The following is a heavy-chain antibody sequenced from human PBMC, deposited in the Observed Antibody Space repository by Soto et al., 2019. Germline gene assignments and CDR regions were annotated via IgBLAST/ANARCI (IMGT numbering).Heavy chain of an antibody. D-gene: IGHD3-10*01. CDR1: DFTFSNAW. CDR2: IKSKTDGGTT. J-gene: IGHJ6*02. CDR3: TTYSSYYYGSGSYYLPWNYYYYGMDV. Sequence: GGSLRLSCAASDFTFSNAWMNWVRQAPGKGLEWVGRIKSKTDGGTTDYAAPVKGRFTISRDDSKNTLYLQMNSLKTEDTAVYYCTTYSSYYYGSGSYYLPWNYYYYGMDVWGQGTTVTVSS. V-gene: IGHV3-15*07.